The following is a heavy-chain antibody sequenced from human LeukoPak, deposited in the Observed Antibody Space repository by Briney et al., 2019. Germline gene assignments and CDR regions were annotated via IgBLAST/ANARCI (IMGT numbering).Heavy chain of an antibody. J-gene: IGHJ4*02. Sequence: GGSLRLSCAASGFIFSSYSMNWVRQAPGKGLEWVSSISSSSSYIYYADSVKGRFTISRDNAKNSLYLQMNSLRAEDTAVYYCARDAKLEVGATTSDYWGQGTLVTVSS. CDR3: ARDAKLEVGATTSDY. V-gene: IGHV3-21*01. CDR1: GFIFSSYS. D-gene: IGHD1-26*01. CDR2: ISSSSSYI.